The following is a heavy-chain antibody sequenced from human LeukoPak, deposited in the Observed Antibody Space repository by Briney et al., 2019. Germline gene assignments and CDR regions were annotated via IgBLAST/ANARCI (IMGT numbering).Heavy chain of an antibody. Sequence: GGSLRLSCAASGFTFSSYSMNCVRQAPGKGLVWVSRINTDGTSTTYADSVKGRFTISRDNAKNTLYLQMNSLRAEDTAVYYCTRRTSVVPFDYWGQGTLVTVSS. CDR2: INTDGTST. CDR3: TRRTSVVPFDY. J-gene: IGHJ4*02. D-gene: IGHD2-2*01. CDR1: GFTFSSYS. V-gene: IGHV3-74*01.